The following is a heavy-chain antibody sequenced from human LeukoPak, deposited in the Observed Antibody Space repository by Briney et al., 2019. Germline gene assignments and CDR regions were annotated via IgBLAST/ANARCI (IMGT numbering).Heavy chain of an antibody. D-gene: IGHD2-15*01. CDR3: ARERWHCRVNCYSVYYYALDV. Sequence: ASVKVSCKGSGYTFTNYAVHWVRQAPGQRLEWLGWINPGNGDTKYSQNFQGGVTVTSDTSAATAYVELNSLTSEDTAVYYCARERWHCRVNCYSVYYYALDVWGQGTTVTVSS. V-gene: IGHV1-3*01. CDR2: INPGNGDT. CDR1: GYTFTNYA. J-gene: IGHJ6*02.